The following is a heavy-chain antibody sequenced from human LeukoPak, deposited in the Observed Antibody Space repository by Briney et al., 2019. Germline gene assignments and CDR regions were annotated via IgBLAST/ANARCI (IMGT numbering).Heavy chain of an antibody. CDR2: ISYSGST. CDR3: ARRATYSSSSGGWFDP. CDR1: GGSISSDY. Sequence: SETLSLTCTVSGGSISSDYWSWIRQPPGKGLESIGYISYSGSTNYNPSLKSRVTISVDTSKNQFSLKLSSVTAADTAVYYCARRATYSSSSGGWFDPWGQGTLVTVSS. V-gene: IGHV4-59*08. D-gene: IGHD6-6*01. J-gene: IGHJ5*02.